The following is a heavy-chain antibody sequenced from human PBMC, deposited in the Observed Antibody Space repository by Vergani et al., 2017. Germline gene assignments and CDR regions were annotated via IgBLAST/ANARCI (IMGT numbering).Heavy chain of an antibody. CDR3: ARGLPYYDFCSGYYLTWFDP. J-gene: IGHJ5*02. CDR1: GGSISSYY. CDR2: IYYSGST. Sequence: QVQLQESGPGLVKPSETLSLTCTVSGGSISSYYWSWIRQPPGKGLEWIGYIYYSGSTNYNPSLKSRVTISVDTSKNQFSLKLSSVTAADTAVYYCARGLPYYDFCSGYYLTWFDPWGQGTLVTVSS. V-gene: IGHV4-59*01. D-gene: IGHD3-3*01.